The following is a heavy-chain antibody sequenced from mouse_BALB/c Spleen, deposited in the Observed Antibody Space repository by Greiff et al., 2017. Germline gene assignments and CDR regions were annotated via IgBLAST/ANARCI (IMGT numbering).Heavy chain of an antibody. CDR3: ASPFYGSSYPFAY. D-gene: IGHD1-1*01. CDR1: GFAFSSYD. CDR2: ISSGGGST. V-gene: IGHV5-12-1*01. Sequence: EVQGVESGGGLVKPGGSLKLSCAASGFAFSSYDMSWVRQTPEKRLEWVAYISSGGGSTYYPDTVKGRFTISRDNAKNTLYLQMSSLKSEDTAMYYCASPFYGSSYPFAYWGQGTLVTVSA. J-gene: IGHJ3*01.